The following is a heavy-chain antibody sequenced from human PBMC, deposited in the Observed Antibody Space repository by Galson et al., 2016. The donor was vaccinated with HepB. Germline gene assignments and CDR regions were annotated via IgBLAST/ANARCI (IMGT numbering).Heavy chain of an antibody. CDR3: GKRGPPVISRHAMDV. D-gene: IGHD3-22*01. Sequence: SVKVSCKASGYPFTAYYMHWVRQAPGQGLEWMGWINPNSGYTNFAQKFPGRLTMTRDTSITTVYMDLTALRAEDTAVYYCGKRGPPVISRHAMDVWGQGTLVTVTS. CDR1: GYPFTAYY. CDR2: INPNSGYT. V-gene: IGHV1-2*02. J-gene: IGHJ4*02.